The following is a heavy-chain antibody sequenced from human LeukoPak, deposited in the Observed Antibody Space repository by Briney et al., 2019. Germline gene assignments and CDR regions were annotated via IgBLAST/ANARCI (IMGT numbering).Heavy chain of an antibody. CDR1: GFDFGDFA. V-gene: IGHV3-23*01. J-gene: IGHJ4*02. Sequence: GGSLRLSCIGSGFDFGDFAMSWVRQVPGPSPDFVSSISDTGKVVFYTDSVRGRATVSRDNSKSTLYLQLSDVRGDDTAVYYCDNGEWWGPGTQVVVSS. CDR3: DNGEW. D-gene: IGHD3-3*01. CDR2: ISDTGKVV.